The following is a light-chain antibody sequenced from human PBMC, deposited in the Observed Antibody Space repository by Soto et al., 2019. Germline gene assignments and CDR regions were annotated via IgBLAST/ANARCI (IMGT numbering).Light chain of an antibody. CDR3: QQRSNWPPWT. CDR1: QSVSSY. Sequence: EIVLTQSPATLSLSPGERATLSCRASQSVSSYLAWYQPKPGQAPRLLIYDASNRATGIPARFSGSGSETDFTLTISSLEPEDFAVYYCQQRSNWPPWTFGQGTKVEIK. J-gene: IGKJ1*01. V-gene: IGKV3-11*01. CDR2: DAS.